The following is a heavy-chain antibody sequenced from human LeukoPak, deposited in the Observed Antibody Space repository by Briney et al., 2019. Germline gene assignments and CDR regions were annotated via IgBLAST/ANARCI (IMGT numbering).Heavy chain of an antibody. D-gene: IGHD1/OR15-1a*01. CDR1: GYSISSGYY. J-gene: IGHJ4*02. V-gene: IGHV4-38-2*02. CDR3: ARLSWNKAEDY. CDR2: IYHSGST. Sequence: SETLSLTCTVSGYSISSGYYWGWIRQPPGKGLEWIGSIYHSGSTYYNPSLKSRVTTSLDTSKNQFSLKLNSVTAADTAVYYCARLSWNKAEDYWGQGTLVTVSS.